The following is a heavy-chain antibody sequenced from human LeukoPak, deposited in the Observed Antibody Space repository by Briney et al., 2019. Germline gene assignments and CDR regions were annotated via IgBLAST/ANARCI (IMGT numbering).Heavy chain of an antibody. J-gene: IGHJ4*02. CDR3: ARGDYDILTGYAFDY. Sequence: SETLSLTCTVSGGSISSYYWSWIRQPPGKGLEWIGYIYYSGSTNYNPSLKSRVTISVDTSKNQFSLKLSSVTAADTAVYYCARGDYDILTGYAFDYWGQGTLVTVSS. D-gene: IGHD3-9*01. CDR2: IYYSGST. CDR1: GGSISSYY. V-gene: IGHV4-59*01.